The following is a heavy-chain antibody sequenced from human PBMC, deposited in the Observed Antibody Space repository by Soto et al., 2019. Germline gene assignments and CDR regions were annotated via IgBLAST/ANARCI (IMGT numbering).Heavy chain of an antibody. CDR2: IYSGGTT. Sequence: GVSLRLSCAASGFTVSSNYMSWVLQAPGKGLEWVSVIYSGGTTYYADSVKGRFTISRDNSKNTLYLQMNSLRAEDTAVYYCARNGDSSDYRGWFDPWGQGTLVTVSS. V-gene: IGHV3-66*01. CDR1: GFTVSSNY. J-gene: IGHJ5*02. CDR3: ARNGDSSDYRGWFDP. D-gene: IGHD3-22*01.